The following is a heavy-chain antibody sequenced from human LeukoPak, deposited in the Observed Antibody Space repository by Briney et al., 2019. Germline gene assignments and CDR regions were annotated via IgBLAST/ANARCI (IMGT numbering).Heavy chain of an antibody. Sequence: PGGSLRLSCAASGFTFSNYNMNWVRQAPGRGLEWVSSISGSSTYIYYADSVKGRFTISRGNAKNSLYLQMNSLRAEDTAVYYCARETNWEGAFDIWGQGTMVTVSS. CDR1: GFTFSNYN. V-gene: IGHV3-21*01. CDR3: ARETNWEGAFDI. D-gene: IGHD1-26*01. CDR2: ISGSSTYI. J-gene: IGHJ3*02.